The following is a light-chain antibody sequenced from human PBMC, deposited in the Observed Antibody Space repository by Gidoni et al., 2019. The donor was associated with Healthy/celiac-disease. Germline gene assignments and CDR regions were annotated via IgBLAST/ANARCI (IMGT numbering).Light chain of an antibody. CDR2: AAS. J-gene: IGKJ1*01. Sequence: DIQMTQSPSSLSASVGDRVTITCRASQSISSYFNWYQQKPGKAPKLLIYAASSLQSGVPSRFSGSGSWTDFTLTISSLQPEDFATDYCQQSYSTQPWTFGQXTKVEIK. CDR3: QQSYSTQPWT. V-gene: IGKV1-39*01. CDR1: QSISSY.